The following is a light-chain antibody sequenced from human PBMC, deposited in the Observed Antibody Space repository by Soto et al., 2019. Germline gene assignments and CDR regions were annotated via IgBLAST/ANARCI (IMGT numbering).Light chain of an antibody. CDR3: CSYAGSITFA. J-gene: IGLJ1*01. Sequence: QSALTQPASVSGSPGQSITISCTGTSSDVGIYNLVSWYQQRPDRAPKLVIYEGTKRPSGASNRFSGSKSGNTASLTISGLQADDEADYYCCSYAGSITFAFGTGTKVTVL. CDR2: EGT. V-gene: IGLV2-23*01. CDR1: SSDVGIYNL.